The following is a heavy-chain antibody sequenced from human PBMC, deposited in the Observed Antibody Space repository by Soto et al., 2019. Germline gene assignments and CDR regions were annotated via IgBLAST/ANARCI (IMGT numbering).Heavy chain of an antibody. CDR2: ISSSSYI. V-gene: IGHV3-21*01. CDR3: ARDGATDKYSSSPGY. Sequence: GGSLRLSCAASGFTFSSYSMNWVRQAPGKGLEWVSSISSSSYIYYADSVKGRFTISRDNAKNSLYLQMNSLRAEDTAVYYCARDGATDKYSSSPGYWGQGTLVTVSS. CDR1: GFTFSSYS. D-gene: IGHD6-6*01. J-gene: IGHJ4*02.